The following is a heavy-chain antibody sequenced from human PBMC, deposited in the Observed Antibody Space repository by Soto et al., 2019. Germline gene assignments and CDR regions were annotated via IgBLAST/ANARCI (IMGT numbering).Heavy chain of an antibody. CDR1: GFTFSDYY. V-gene: IGHV3-11*06. Sequence: GGSLRLSCAASGFTFSDYYMSWIRQAPGKGLEWVSYISSSSSYTNYADSVKGRFTISRDNAKNSLYLQMNSLRAEDTAVYYCARDSVVRSWYLLDYGIDVWGQGSTVTGSS. D-gene: IGHD6-13*01. J-gene: IGHJ6*02. CDR3: ARDSVVRSWYLLDYGIDV. CDR2: ISSSSSYT.